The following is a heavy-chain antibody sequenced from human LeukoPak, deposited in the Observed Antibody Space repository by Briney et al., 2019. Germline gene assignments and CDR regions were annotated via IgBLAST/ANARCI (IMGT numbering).Heavy chain of an antibody. Sequence: SVKVSCKASGGTFSSYAISWVRQAPGQGLEWMGGIIPIFGTANYAQKFQGRVTITTDESTSTAYMELSSLRSEDTAVYYCARVPPWPGGTGGNWFDPWGQGTLVTVSS. J-gene: IGHJ5*02. CDR2: IIPIFGTA. V-gene: IGHV1-69*05. CDR1: GGTFSSYA. D-gene: IGHD1/OR15-1a*01. CDR3: ARVPPWPGGTGGNWFDP.